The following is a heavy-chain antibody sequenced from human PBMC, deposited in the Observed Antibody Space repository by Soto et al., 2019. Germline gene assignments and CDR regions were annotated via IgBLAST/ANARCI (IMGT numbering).Heavy chain of an antibody. CDR1: GFTVSSNY. J-gene: IGHJ3*02. CDR3: ARDRQSSGWLDAFDI. CDR2: IFTGGST. Sequence: PGGSLRLSCAASGFTVSSNYMSWVRQAPGKGLEWVSVIFTGGSTYYADSVKGRFTISRHSSMNTVYLQMDSLRAEDTAVYYCARDRQSSGWLDAFDIWGQGKMVTVSS. D-gene: IGHD6-19*01. V-gene: IGHV3-53*04.